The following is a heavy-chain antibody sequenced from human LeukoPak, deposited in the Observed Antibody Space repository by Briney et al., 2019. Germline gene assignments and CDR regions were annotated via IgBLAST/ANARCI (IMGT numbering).Heavy chain of an antibody. D-gene: IGHD6-6*01. CDR3: ARGPASIVPRPPWFDP. CDR2: ISGSGGST. J-gene: IGHJ5*02. Sequence: GGSLRLSCAASGFTFSSYAMSWVRQAPGKGLEWVSAISGSGGSTYYADSVKGRFTISRDNAKNSLFLHMNSLRAEDTAVYYCARGPASIVPRPPWFDPWGQGTLVTVSS. V-gene: IGHV3-23*01. CDR1: GFTFSSYA.